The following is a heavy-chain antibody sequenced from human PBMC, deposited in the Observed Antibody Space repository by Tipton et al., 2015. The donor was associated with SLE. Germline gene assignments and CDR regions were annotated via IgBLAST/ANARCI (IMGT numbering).Heavy chain of an antibody. J-gene: IGHJ3*02. CDR1: GGSLSSYY. D-gene: IGHD2-8*02. Sequence: TLSLTCTLSGGSLSSYYWSWIRQPPGKGLEWIGYISYSETTNYNPSLKSRVTISVDTAKNQFSLKLRSVTAADTAVYYCERALYGGVRGALDIWAQGTMVTVSS. V-gene: IGHV4-59*12. CDR2: ISYSETT. CDR3: ERALYGGVRGALDI.